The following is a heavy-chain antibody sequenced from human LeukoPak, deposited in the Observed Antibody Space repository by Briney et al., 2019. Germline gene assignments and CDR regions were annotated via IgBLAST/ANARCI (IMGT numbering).Heavy chain of an antibody. Sequence: GGSLRLSCAASGFTFSDHAMDWVRQAPGRGLEWVGRIRNKANSYTTEYAASVQGRFTVSRDDSKNSLYLQMNSMKTEDTAVYYCTRLVGANDWGQGTLVTVSS. J-gene: IGHJ4*02. CDR3: TRLVGAND. CDR1: GFTFSDHA. D-gene: IGHD1-26*01. V-gene: IGHV3-72*01. CDR2: IRNKANSYTT.